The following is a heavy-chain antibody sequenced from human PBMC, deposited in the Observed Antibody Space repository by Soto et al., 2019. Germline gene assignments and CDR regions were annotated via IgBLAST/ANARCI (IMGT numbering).Heavy chain of an antibody. CDR2: ISGSGAIT. V-gene: IGHV3-23*01. Sequence: EVQLLESGGGLVQPGGSLRLSCVASGFTFKNYDMRWVRQAPGKGLEWVSGISGSGAITYYADSVRGRFTISRDNSKNTLYLQLNSLGAEDTAIYYCAKDRQFRSYYESAGHYNNWGQGTCHRLL. CDR3: AKDRQFRSYYESAGHYNN. D-gene: IGHD3-9*01. J-gene: IGHJ4*02. CDR1: GFTFKNYD.